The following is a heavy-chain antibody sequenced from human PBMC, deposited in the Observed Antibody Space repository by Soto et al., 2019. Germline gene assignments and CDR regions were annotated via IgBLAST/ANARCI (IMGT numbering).Heavy chain of an antibody. V-gene: IGHV4-59*01. D-gene: IGHD2-15*01. CDR2: IYYSGST. Sequence: SETLSLTCTVSGGSISSYYWSWIRQPPGKGLEWIGYIYYSGSTNYNPSLKSRVTISVDTSKNQFSLKLSSVTAADTAVDYCARDGLGYCSGGSCYHNWFDPWGQGTLVTVSS. J-gene: IGHJ5*02. CDR1: GGSISSYY. CDR3: ARDGLGYCSGGSCYHNWFDP.